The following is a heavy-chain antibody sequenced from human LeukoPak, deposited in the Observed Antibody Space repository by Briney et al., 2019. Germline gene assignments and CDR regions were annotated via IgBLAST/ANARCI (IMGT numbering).Heavy chain of an antibody. V-gene: IGHV4-34*01. J-gene: IGHJ4*02. D-gene: IGHD6-13*01. CDR3: ARDPLGSSPYFDY. CDR1: GGSFSGYY. Sequence: KPSETLSLTCAVYGGSFSGYYWSWIRQPPGKGLEWIGEINHSGSTNYNPSLKSRVTISVDTSKNQFSLNLSSVTAADTAVYYCARDPLGSSPYFDYWGQGTLVTVSS. CDR2: INHSGST.